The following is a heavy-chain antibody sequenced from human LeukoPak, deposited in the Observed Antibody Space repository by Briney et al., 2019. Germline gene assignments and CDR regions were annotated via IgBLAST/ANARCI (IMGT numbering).Heavy chain of an antibody. J-gene: IGHJ2*01. D-gene: IGHD3-3*01. CDR1: GYTFTSYG. Sequence: GASVKVSCKASGYTFTSYGISWVRQAPGHGLEWMGWINPNSGGTNYAQKFQDRATMPRDTSISAASVAVSGLNYCARAVFDGPGESCNPPGCPFFEYGGRGPL. CDR3: PGESCNPPGCPFFEY. CDR2: INPNSGGT. V-gene: IGHV1-2*02.